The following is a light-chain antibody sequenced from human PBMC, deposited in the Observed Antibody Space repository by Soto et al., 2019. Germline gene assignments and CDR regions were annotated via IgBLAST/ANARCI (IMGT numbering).Light chain of an antibody. Sequence: EIVLMQSPGPLSLSPGERATLSCRASQSVSSSYLAWYQQKPGQAPRLLIYDASSRATGIPDRFSGSGSGTDFILTISRLEPEDSAVYYCQQYGSSPTFGGGTKVDI. CDR3: QQYGSSPT. CDR1: QSVSSSY. CDR2: DAS. J-gene: IGKJ4*01. V-gene: IGKV3-20*01.